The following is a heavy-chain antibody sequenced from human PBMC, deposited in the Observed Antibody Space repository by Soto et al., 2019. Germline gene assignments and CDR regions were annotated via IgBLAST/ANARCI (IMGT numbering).Heavy chain of an antibody. D-gene: IGHD1-20*01. J-gene: IGHJ6*02. V-gene: IGHV4-30-4*01. CDR1: GGSISSGDDF. CDR2: IYYSGST. Sequence: QVQLQESGPGLVKPSQTLSLTCTVSGGSISSGDDFWTWIRQPPGKGLEWIGYIYYSGSTYYNPSLKSRLTMSVDTSTNQFSLNLSSVTAADTAVYYCARDRAKWKDYYYYGMDVWGQGTTVTVSS. CDR3: ARDRAKWKDYYYYGMDV.